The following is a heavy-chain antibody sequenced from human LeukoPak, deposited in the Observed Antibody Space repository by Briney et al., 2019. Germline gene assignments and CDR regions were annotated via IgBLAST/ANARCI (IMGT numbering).Heavy chain of an antibody. J-gene: IGHJ4*02. Sequence: SETLSLTCAVYGGSFSGYYWSWIRQPPGKGLEWIGEINHSGSTNYNPSLKSRVTISVDASKDQFSLKLSSVTAADTAVYYCARVGADGSGFLFDYWGQGTLVTVSS. CDR2: INHSGST. V-gene: IGHV4-34*01. CDR1: GGSFSGYY. D-gene: IGHD3-10*01. CDR3: ARVGADGSGFLFDY.